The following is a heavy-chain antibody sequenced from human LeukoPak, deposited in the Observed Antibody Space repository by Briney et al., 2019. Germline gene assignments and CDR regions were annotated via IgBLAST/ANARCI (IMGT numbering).Heavy chain of an antibody. V-gene: IGHV4-30-4*01. D-gene: IGHD3-22*01. CDR3: ARGDSGYYYPY. CDR2: IYYSGSS. CDR1: GGSIRSGDYY. J-gene: IGHJ4*02. Sequence: SQTLSLTCTASGGSIRSGDYYWSWIRQPPGKGLEWVGYIYYSGSSYYNPSLKSRVTISVDTSNNQFSLKLSSVTAADTAVYYCARGDSGYYYPYWGQGTLVTVSS.